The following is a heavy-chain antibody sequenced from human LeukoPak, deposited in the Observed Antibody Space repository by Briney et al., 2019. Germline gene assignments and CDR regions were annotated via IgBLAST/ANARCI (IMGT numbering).Heavy chain of an antibody. D-gene: IGHD5-18*01. Sequence: SETLSLTCAVSGGSISSGGYSWSWIRQPPGKGLEWIGFIYHSGSTYYNPTLKSRVTISVDRSKNQLSLKLSSVTAADTAVYYCAREEGAQLSLWGQGTLVTVSS. CDR3: AREEGAQLSL. CDR1: GGSISSGGYS. J-gene: IGHJ4*02. V-gene: IGHV4-30-2*01. CDR2: IYHSGST.